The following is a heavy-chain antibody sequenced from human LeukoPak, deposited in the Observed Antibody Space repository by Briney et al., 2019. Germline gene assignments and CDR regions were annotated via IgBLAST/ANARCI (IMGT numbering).Heavy chain of an antibody. Sequence: NPSETLSLTCAVYGGSFSGYYWSWIRQPSGKGLEWIGEINHSGSTNYNPSLKSRVTISVDTSKNQFSLKLSSVTAADTAVYYCARTVGWFDPWGQGTLVTVSS. CDR2: INHSGST. J-gene: IGHJ5*02. CDR3: ARTVGWFDP. CDR1: GGSFSGYY. V-gene: IGHV4-34*01.